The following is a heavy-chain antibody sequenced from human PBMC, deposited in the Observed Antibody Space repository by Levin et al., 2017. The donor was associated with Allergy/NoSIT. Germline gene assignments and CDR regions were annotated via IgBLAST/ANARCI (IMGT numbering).Heavy chain of an antibody. J-gene: IGHJ4*02. CDR1: GFTFSNFC. D-gene: IGHD6-19*01. CDR2: IWYDCSNK. Sequence: GESLKISCAASGFTFSNFCIHWVRPAPGKGLEWVSAIWYDCSNKYYRDSVKGRFTISRDNSKNTLYLQMDSLRVEDTAVYYCARDRYSAVAGIDWTHPLDYWGQGTLVTVSS. V-gene: IGHV3-33*01. CDR3: ARDRYSAVAGIDWTHPLDY.